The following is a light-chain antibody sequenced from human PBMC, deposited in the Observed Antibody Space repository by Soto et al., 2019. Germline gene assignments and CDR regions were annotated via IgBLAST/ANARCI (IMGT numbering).Light chain of an antibody. CDR1: QSVGSN. V-gene: IGKV3-15*01. Sequence: EIVMTQSPATLSVSPGERATLSCRASQSVGSNLAWYQQKPGQAPRLLIYGASTRATGIPARFSGSGSGTEFTLTIRSLQSEDFEIYFCQQYNNSPPDRTFGQGTKVEIK. CDR2: GAS. J-gene: IGKJ1*01. CDR3: QQYNNSPPDRT.